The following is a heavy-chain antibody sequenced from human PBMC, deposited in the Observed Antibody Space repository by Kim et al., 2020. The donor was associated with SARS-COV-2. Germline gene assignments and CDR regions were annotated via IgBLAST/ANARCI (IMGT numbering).Heavy chain of an antibody. CDR2: ISAYNGNT. D-gene: IGHD3-9*01. CDR3: ARDRNYDILTGYPLNDAFDI. Sequence: ASVKVSCKASGYTFTSYGISWVRQAPGQGLEWMGWISAYNGNTNYAQKLQGRVTMTTDTSTSTAYMELRSLRSDDTAVYYCARDRNYDILTGYPLNDAFDIWGQGTMVTVSS. J-gene: IGHJ3*02. CDR1: GYTFTSYG. V-gene: IGHV1-18*01.